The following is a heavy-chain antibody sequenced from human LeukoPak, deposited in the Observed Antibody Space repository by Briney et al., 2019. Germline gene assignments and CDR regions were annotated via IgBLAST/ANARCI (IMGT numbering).Heavy chain of an antibody. CDR1: GYTFTSYG. D-gene: IGHD3-9*01. CDR2: ISAYNGNT. V-gene: IGHV1-18*01. J-gene: IGHJ5*02. Sequence: ASVKVSCKASGYTFTSYGISWVRQAPGQGLEWMGWISAYNGNTNYAQKLQGRVTMTTDTSTSTAYMELRSLRSDDTAVYYCALRRDYDILTGYEAFDPWGQGTLVTVSS. CDR3: ALRRDYDILTGYEAFDP.